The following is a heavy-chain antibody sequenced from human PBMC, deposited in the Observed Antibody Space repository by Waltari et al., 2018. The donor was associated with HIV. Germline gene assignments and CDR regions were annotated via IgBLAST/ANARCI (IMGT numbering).Heavy chain of an antibody. V-gene: IGHV1-24*01. Sequence: QAKLLQSGAEVKKHGTPVKTYCKVFGYPSSGSTIHWIRQAPGKGLKWMGGSDPEVSERIYAQNFQGRIIMTEDTSTDTAYMELSSLRSDDTAVYFCATDPTPEPLYFEFWGQGTLVTVSS. CDR2: SDPEVSER. CDR1: GYPSSGST. J-gene: IGHJ4*02. CDR3: ATDPTPEPLYFEF.